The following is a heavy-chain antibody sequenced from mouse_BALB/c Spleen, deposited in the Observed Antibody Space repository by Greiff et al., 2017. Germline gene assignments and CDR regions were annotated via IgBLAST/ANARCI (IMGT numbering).Heavy chain of an antibody. Sequence: EVQGVESGGDLVKPGGSLKLSCAASGFTFSSYGMSWVRQTPDKRLEWVATISSGGSYTYYPDSVKGRFTISRDNAKNTLYLQMSSLKSEDTAMYYCARQYYDYSWYFDVWGAGTTVTVAA. V-gene: IGHV5-6*01. J-gene: IGHJ1*01. CDR2: ISSGGSYT. CDR3: ARQYYDYSWYFDV. CDR1: GFTFSSYG. D-gene: IGHD2-4*01.